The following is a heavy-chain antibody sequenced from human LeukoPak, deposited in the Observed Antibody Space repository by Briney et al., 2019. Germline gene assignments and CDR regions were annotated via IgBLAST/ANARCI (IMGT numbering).Heavy chain of an antibody. Sequence: PGGSLRLSCAASGFTVSSNYMSWVRQAPGKGLEWVSVIYSVGSTYYAASVKGRFTISRDNTKNTLYLQMNSLRAEDTAVYYCARGGSSSFFDYWGQGTLVTVSS. CDR2: IYSVGST. V-gene: IGHV3-53*01. CDR3: ARGGSSSFFDY. D-gene: IGHD6-13*01. J-gene: IGHJ4*02. CDR1: GFTVSSNY.